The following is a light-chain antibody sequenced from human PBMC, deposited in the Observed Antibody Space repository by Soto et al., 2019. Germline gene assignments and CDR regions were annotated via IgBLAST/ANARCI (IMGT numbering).Light chain of an antibody. CDR3: QQHDSLPWT. J-gene: IGKJ1*01. CDR2: DAS. V-gene: IGKV1-33*01. Sequence: DIHITQSPSSLSASVGDRITVTCQASQDISNFLNWYQYKPGEAPKLLIFDASYLATGVPSRFSGGGFGTDFTFTISSLQPEDNATYYCQQHDSLPWTFGQGTKVDIK. CDR1: QDISNF.